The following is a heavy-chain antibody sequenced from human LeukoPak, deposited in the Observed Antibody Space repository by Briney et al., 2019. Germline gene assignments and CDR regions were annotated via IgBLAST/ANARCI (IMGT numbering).Heavy chain of an antibody. CDR3: TTGGVPAPSPFDI. J-gene: IGHJ3*02. CDR2: IKSKTDGGTT. D-gene: IGHD1-1*01. CDR1: GFTFSNAW. Sequence: GGSLRLSCAASGFTFSNAWMSWVRQAPGKGLEWVGRIKSKTDGGTTDYAAPVKGRFTISRDDSKNTLYLQMNSLKTEDTAVYYCTTGGVPAPSPFDIWGQGTMVTVSS. V-gene: IGHV3-15*01.